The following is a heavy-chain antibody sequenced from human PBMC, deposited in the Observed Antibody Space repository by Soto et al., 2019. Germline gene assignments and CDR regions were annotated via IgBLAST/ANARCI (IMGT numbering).Heavy chain of an antibody. CDR1: GYALRDYS. CDR2: TGTRRKYT. CDR3: VRDRDWAFDI. Sequence: PGGSLRLSCAASGYALRDYSMNWVRQAPGKGLEWVSYTGTRRKYTFYADSVRGRFTISRDDARNSVYLQLNSLRDEDTAVYYCVRDRDWAFDIWSQGTMVTVSS. D-gene: IGHD3-9*01. V-gene: IGHV3-48*02. J-gene: IGHJ3*02.